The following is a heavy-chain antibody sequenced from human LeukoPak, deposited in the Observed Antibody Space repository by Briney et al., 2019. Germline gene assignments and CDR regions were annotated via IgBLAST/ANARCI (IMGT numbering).Heavy chain of an antibody. CDR2: ISSSSTYI. D-gene: IGHD3-10*01. J-gene: IGHJ4*02. Sequence: PGGSLRLSCAASGFTFSSYSMNWVRQAPGKGLEWVSSISSSSTYIYYADSVKGRFTFSRDNAKNSLYLQMNSLGAEDTAVYYCARDSGVRDSIDYWGQGTLVTVSS. V-gene: IGHV3-21*01. CDR1: GFTFSSYS. CDR3: ARDSGVRDSIDY.